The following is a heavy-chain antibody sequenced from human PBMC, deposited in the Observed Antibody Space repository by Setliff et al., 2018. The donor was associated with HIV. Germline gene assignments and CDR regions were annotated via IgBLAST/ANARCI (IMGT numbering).Heavy chain of an antibody. D-gene: IGHD6-13*01. Sequence: ASVKVSCKASGYTFSTYAMHWVRQAPGQRLEWMGWINAGNGNTKYSQKFQGRVTITRDTSASTAYMEVSSLGSEDTAVYYCARDFPSPDYSSSWAHLYYHYGMDVWGQGTTVT. J-gene: IGHJ6*02. CDR2: INAGNGNT. V-gene: IGHV1-3*01. CDR1: GYTFSTYA. CDR3: ARDFPSPDYSSSWAHLYYHYGMDV.